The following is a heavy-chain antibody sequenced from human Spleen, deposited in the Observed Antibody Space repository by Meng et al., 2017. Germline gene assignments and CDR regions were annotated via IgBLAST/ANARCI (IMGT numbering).Heavy chain of an antibody. CDR1: GFTFSSYA. V-gene: IGHV3-30*04. D-gene: IGHD6-13*01. CDR2: ISYDGSNK. J-gene: IGHJ6*02. Sequence: GESLKISCAASGFTFSSYAMHWVRQAPGKGLEWVAVISYDGSNKYYADSVKGRFTISRDNSKNTLYLQMNSLRAEDTAVYYCARDLAYSSSWYYYYGMDVWGQGTTVTVSS. CDR3: ARDLAYSSSWYYYYGMDV.